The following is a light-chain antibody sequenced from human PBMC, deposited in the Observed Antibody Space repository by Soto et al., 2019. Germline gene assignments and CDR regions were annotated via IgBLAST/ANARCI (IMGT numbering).Light chain of an antibody. CDR3: QHHGSSPT. CDR2: GAS. Sequence: EIVLTQSPGTLSLSPGERATLSCRASQSLSGNYVAWYQQKPGQAPRLLIYGASIRPTGIPDRFAGSGSGPDFSLTVSRLEPEDFGVYYCQHHGSSPTFGPGTKVEIK. CDR1: QSLSGNY. V-gene: IGKV3-20*01. J-gene: IGKJ1*01.